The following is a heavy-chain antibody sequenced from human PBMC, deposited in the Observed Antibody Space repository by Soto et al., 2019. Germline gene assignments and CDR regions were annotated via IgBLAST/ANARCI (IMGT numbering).Heavy chain of an antibody. CDR1: GGSFSGYY. Sequence: PSETLSLTCAVYGGSFSGYYWSWIRQPPGKGLEWIGEINHSGSTNYNPSLKSRVTISVDTSKNQFSLKLSSVTAADTTVYYCARDGSYSGSYFWGQGTLVTVSS. CDR3: ARDGSYSGSYF. CDR2: INHSGST. D-gene: IGHD1-26*01. V-gene: IGHV4-34*01. J-gene: IGHJ4*02.